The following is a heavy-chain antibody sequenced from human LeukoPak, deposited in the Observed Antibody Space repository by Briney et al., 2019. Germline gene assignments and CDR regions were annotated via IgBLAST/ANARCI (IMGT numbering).Heavy chain of an antibody. J-gene: IGHJ4*02. CDR2: IRTKANNNAT. V-gene: IGHV3-73*01. CDR3: SRHEALPGDY. D-gene: IGHD2-21*02. Sequence: GQSLRLSCAASGFTFSGSTVHWVRQASGKGLDWVGHIRTKANNNATAYAASVKGRFTISRDDSKNTAYLQMNSLKIEDTAVYYCSRHEALPGDYWGQGTLVTVSS. CDR1: GFTFSGST.